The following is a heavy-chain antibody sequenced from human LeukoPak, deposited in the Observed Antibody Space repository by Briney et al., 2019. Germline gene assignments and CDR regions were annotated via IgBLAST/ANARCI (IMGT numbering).Heavy chain of an antibody. Sequence: GGSLRLSCAASGFTVSSNYMSWVRQAPGKGLEWVSVIYSGGSTYYADSVKGRFTISRDNSKNTLYLQMNSLRAEDTAVYYCARGASMVRGVIITSPPDYWGQGTLVTVSS. V-gene: IGHV3-66*01. J-gene: IGHJ4*02. CDR2: IYSGGST. CDR1: GFTVSSNY. CDR3: ARGASMVRGVIITSPPDY. D-gene: IGHD3-10*01.